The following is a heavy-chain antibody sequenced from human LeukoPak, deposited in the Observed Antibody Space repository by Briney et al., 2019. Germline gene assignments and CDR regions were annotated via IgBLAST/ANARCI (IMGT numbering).Heavy chain of an antibody. V-gene: IGHV3-11*01. J-gene: IGHJ4*02. CDR2: ISSSGSTI. CDR1: GFTFSDYY. D-gene: IGHD3-10*01. CDR3: ARAPPMFRGVRVFDY. Sequence: GGSLRLSCAASGFTFSDYYMSWIRQAPGKGLEWVSYISSSGSTIYYADSVKGRFTISRDNAKNSLSLQMNSLRAEDTAVYYCARAPPMFRGVRVFDYWGQGTLVTVSS.